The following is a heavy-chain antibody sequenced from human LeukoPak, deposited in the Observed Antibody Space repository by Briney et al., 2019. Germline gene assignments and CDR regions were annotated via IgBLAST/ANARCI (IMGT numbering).Heavy chain of an antibody. CDR2: ISGSGAGT. Sequence: GGSLRLSCAASGFTFGKYAMSWVRQAPGKGLEWVSGISGSGAGTYYADSVKGRVTISRDNSKNTLYLQMNSLRAEDTAVYYCAKDLYSSGWCTWFDPWGQGTLVTVSS. CDR1: GFTFGKYA. D-gene: IGHD6-19*01. V-gene: IGHV3-23*01. J-gene: IGHJ5*02. CDR3: AKDLYSSGWCTWFDP.